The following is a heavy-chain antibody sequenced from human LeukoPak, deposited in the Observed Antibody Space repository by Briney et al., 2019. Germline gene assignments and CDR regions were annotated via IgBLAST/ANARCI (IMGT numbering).Heavy chain of an antibody. V-gene: IGHV4-34*01. Sequence: SETLSLTCAVYGGSFSGYYWSWIRQPPGKGLEWIGEINHSGSTDYNPSLKSRVTISVDTSKNQFSLKLSSVTAADTAVYYCAREGRRQRGLGSDYWGQGTLVTVSS. CDR2: INHSGST. D-gene: IGHD6-19*01. CDR1: GGSFSGYY. J-gene: IGHJ4*02. CDR3: AREGRRQRGLGSDY.